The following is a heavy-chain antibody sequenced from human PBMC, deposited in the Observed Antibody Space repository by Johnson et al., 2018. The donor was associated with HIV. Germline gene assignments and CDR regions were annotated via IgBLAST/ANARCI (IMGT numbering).Heavy chain of an antibody. CDR1: GFTFSSYA. CDR2: ISNDGSNK. CDR3: ARRRRDGDTFDI. D-gene: IGHD5-24*01. V-gene: IGHV3-30*04. Sequence: QVQLVESGGGVVQPGRSLRISCAASGFTFSSYAMNWVRQAPGKGLEWVAVISNDGSNKYYADSVKGRFTISRDNSKNTLYLQMNTLRAEDTAVYYCARRRRDGDTFDIWGRGTMVTVSS. J-gene: IGHJ3*02.